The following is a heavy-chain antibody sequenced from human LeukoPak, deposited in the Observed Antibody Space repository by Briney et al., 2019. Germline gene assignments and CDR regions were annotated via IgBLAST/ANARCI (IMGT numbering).Heavy chain of an antibody. D-gene: IGHD2-2*01. CDR2: IIPIFGTA. Sequence: SVKVSCKASGGTFSSYAISWVRQAPGQGLEWMGGIIPIFGTANYAQKFQGRVTITAGESTSTAYMELSSLRSEDTAVYYCARDPDIVVVPAAKSYYGMDVWGKGTTVTVSS. J-gene: IGHJ6*04. V-gene: IGHV1-69*01. CDR1: GGTFSSYA. CDR3: ARDPDIVVVPAAKSYYGMDV.